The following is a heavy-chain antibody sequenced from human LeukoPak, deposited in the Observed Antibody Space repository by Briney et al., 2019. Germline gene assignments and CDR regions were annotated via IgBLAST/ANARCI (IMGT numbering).Heavy chain of an antibody. J-gene: IGHJ4*02. V-gene: IGHV3-23*01. CDR1: GFTFSSYG. D-gene: IGHD3-22*01. Sequence: GGSLRLSCAASGFTFSSYGMNWVRQAPGKGLEWVSGISGSGGTTYYADSVKGRFTISRDNSKNSLSPHVSSLRAEDTAVYYCAKTNGYYSDWGQGTLVTVSS. CDR2: ISGSGGTT. CDR3: AKTNGYYSD.